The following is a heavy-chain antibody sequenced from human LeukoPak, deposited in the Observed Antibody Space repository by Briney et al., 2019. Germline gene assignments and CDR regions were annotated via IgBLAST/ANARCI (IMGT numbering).Heavy chain of an antibody. V-gene: IGHV4-34*01. CDR3: ARGLSGRIFGVVIIYNWFDP. Sequence: GSLRLSCAASGFTFAGYAMNWVRQPPGKGLEWIGEINHSGSTNYNPSLKSRVTISVDTSKNQFSLELSSVTAADTAVYYCARGLSGRIFGVVIIYNWFDPWGQGTLVTVSS. D-gene: IGHD3-3*02. CDR1: GFTFAGYA. J-gene: IGHJ5*02. CDR2: INHSGST.